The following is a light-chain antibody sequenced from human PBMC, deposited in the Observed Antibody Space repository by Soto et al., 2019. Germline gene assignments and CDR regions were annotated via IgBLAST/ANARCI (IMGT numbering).Light chain of an antibody. Sequence: EIVMTQSPATLSVSPGERATLSCRASQSVSSSYLAWYQQKPGQAPRLLIYGASSRATGIPDRFSGSGSGTDFTLTISRLEPEDFSVYYCQQYATTPFTFGPGTKVDIK. CDR1: QSVSSSY. CDR3: QQYATTPFT. V-gene: IGKV3-20*01. J-gene: IGKJ3*01. CDR2: GAS.